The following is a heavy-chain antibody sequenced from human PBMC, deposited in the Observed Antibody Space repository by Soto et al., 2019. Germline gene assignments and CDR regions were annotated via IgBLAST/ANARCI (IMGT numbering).Heavy chain of an antibody. CDR1: GGSITSSY. CDR3: ARGLRYFDW. D-gene: IGHD3-16*01. J-gene: IGHJ4*02. CDR2: IYYSGST. Sequence: QVQLQESGPGLVKPSETLSLTCTVSGGSITSSYWSWIRQPPGKGLEWIGYIYYSGSTNYNPSLQSRVTISVDTSKNQFSLNLSSVTAADTAGYFCARGLRYFDWWGQGTLVTVSS. V-gene: IGHV4-59*01.